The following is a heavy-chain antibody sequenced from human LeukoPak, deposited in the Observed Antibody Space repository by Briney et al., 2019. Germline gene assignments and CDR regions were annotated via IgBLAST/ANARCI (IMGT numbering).Heavy chain of an antibody. J-gene: IGHJ4*02. CDR3: AKDHCSSTSCHFDY. Sequence: GGSLRLSCAASKFTFSSYWMSWVRQAPGKGLEWVANIKQDGSVQFYMDSLKGRFSVSRDNAKNSLYLQMNGLRVEDTAVYYCAKDHCSSTSCHFDYWGQGTLVTVSS. D-gene: IGHD2-2*01. V-gene: IGHV3-7*01. CDR2: IKQDGSVQ. CDR1: KFTFSSYW.